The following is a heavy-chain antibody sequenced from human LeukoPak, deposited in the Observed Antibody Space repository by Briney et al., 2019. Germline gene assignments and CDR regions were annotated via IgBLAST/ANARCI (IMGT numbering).Heavy chain of an antibody. CDR2: ISGSGGST. CDR3: AKDLWDYYDSSGRDDAFDI. CDR1: GFTFSSYA. D-gene: IGHD3-22*01. J-gene: IGHJ3*02. V-gene: IGHV3-23*01. Sequence: PWGSLRLSCAASGFTFSSYAMSWVCQAPGKGLEWVSAISGSGGSTYYADSVKGRFTISRDNSKNTLYLQMNSLRAEDTAVYYCAKDLWDYYDSSGRDDAFDIWGQGPILTVSS.